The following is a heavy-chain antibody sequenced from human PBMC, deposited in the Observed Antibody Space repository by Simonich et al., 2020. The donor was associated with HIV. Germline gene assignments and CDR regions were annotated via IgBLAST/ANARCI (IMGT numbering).Heavy chain of an antibody. CDR2: INHSGSS. J-gene: IGHJ4*02. CDR3: TRGYGDYGDY. Sequence: QVQLQQWGAGLLKPSETLSLTCAVYGGSFSGYYWSWIRQSPGKGLEWIGEINHSGSSNYNPSLKSRVPISVDASKNQFSLKLSSVTAADTAVYYCTRGYGDYGDYWGQGTLVTVSS. D-gene: IGHD4-17*01. V-gene: IGHV4-34*01. CDR1: GGSFSGYY.